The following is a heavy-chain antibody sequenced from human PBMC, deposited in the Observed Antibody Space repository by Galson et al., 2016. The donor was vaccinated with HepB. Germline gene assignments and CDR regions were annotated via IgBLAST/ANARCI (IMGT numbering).Heavy chain of an antibody. V-gene: IGHV3-23*01. CDR1: GFTFSSYA. Sequence: SLRLSCAASGFTFSSYAMSWVRQAPGKGLEWVSAISGSDGSTYYADSVKGRFTISRDNSQNTLYLQMNSLRAEDTAVYYCAKGQQLAYFDYWGQGTLVTVSS. CDR2: ISGSDGST. D-gene: IGHD6-13*01. J-gene: IGHJ4*02. CDR3: AKGQQLAYFDY.